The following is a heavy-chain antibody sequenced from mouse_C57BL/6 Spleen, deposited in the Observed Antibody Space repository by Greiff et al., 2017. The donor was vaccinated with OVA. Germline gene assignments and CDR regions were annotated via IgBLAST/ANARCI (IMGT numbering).Heavy chain of an antibody. CDR1: GYAFSSYW. V-gene: IGHV1-82*01. J-gene: IGHJ3*01. Sequence: VQLQQSGPELVKPGASVKISCKASGYAFSSYWMNWVKQRPGKGLEWIGRIYPGDGDTNYNGKCKGKATMTADKAYITAYMQLSSLTSEDSAVYFCARVDWDGAYWGQGTLVTVSA. CDR3: ARVDWDGAY. CDR2: IYPGDGDT. D-gene: IGHD4-1*01.